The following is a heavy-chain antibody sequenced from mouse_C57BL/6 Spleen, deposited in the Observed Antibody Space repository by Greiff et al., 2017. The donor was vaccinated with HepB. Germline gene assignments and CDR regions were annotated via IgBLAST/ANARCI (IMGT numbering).Heavy chain of an antibody. J-gene: IGHJ3*01. CDR2: INPNNGGT. V-gene: IGHV1-18*01. CDR1: GYTFTDYN. Sequence: EVKLQQSGPELVKPGASVKIPCKASGYTFTDYNMDWVKQSHGKSLEWIGDINPNNGGTIYNQKFKGKATLTVDKSSSTAYMELRSLTSEDTAVYYCARVGVYGNYLAWFAYWGQGTLVTVSA. D-gene: IGHD2-1*01. CDR3: ARVGVYGNYLAWFAY.